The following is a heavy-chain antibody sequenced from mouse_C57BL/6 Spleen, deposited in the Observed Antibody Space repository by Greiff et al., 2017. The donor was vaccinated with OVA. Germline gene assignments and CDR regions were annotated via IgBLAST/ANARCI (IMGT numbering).Heavy chain of an antibody. CDR3: AREDYGYGYFDV. V-gene: IGHV5-4*01. CDR1: GFTFSSYA. J-gene: IGHJ1*03. Sequence: EVKLMESGGGLVQPGGSLKLSCAASGFTFSSYAMSWVRQTPEKRLEWVATISDGGSYTYYPDNVKGRFTISRDNAKNNLYMQMSHLKSEDTAMYYCAREDYGYGYFDVWGTGTTVTVSA. CDR2: ISDGGSYT. D-gene: IGHD1-1*02.